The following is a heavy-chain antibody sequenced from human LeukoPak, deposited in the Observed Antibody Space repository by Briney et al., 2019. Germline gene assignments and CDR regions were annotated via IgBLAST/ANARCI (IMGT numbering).Heavy chain of an antibody. J-gene: IGHJ4*02. CDR2: IYYNGDT. CDR3: ARLDTYYYGSGSYRVFDS. V-gene: IGHV4-39*01. Sequence: SETLSLTCSVSGGSISSKNYYWGWIRQPPGTGLEWIGNIYYNGDTYYNPSLKSRVTISVDTSKNQFSLKLTSVTAADTAVYYCARLDTYYYGSGSYRVFDSWGQGTLVTVSS. CDR1: GGSISSKNYY. D-gene: IGHD3-10*01.